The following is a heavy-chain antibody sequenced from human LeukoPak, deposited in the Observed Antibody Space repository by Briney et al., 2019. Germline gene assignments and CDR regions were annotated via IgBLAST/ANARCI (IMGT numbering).Heavy chain of an antibody. J-gene: IGHJ6*03. Sequence: RSETLSLTCAVYGGSFSGYYWRWIRQPPGKGLEWIGGINHSGSTNYNPSLKSRVTISVDTSKNQFSLKLSSVTAADTAVYYCARELAAAGQDGYYYYYYMDVWGKGTTVTISS. CDR2: INHSGST. D-gene: IGHD6-13*01. V-gene: IGHV4-34*01. CDR3: ARELAAAGQDGYYYYYYMDV. CDR1: GGSFSGYY.